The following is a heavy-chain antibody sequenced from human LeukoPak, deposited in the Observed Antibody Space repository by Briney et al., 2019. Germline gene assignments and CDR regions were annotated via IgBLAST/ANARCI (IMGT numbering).Heavy chain of an antibody. J-gene: IGHJ4*02. CDR1: GYTFTSYY. CDR2: INPSGGST. D-gene: IGHD2-2*01. Sequence: GASVKVSCKASGYTFTSYYMHWVRQAPGQGLEWMGIINPSGGSTSYAQKFQGRVTMTRDTSTSTVYMELSSLRSEDTAVYYCARDIVVVPAALIGADFWGQGTLVTVSS. CDR3: ARDIVVVPAALIGADF. V-gene: IGHV1-46*01.